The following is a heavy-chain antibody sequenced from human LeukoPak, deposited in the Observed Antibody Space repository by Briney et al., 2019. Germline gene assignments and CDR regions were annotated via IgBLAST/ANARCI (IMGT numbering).Heavy chain of an antibody. CDR2: MSSRGSII. CDR1: GFTFSSYE. Sequence: GGSLRLSCAASGFTFSSYEMNWVRQAPGKWLEWVSYMSSRGSIIFYADSVKGRFTISRDKAKNSLYLQMDSLRAEDTAIYYCAKGKQTAFLDWFDPWGQGTLVTVSS. J-gene: IGHJ5*02. D-gene: IGHD2-21*02. V-gene: IGHV3-48*03. CDR3: AKGKQTAFLDWFDP.